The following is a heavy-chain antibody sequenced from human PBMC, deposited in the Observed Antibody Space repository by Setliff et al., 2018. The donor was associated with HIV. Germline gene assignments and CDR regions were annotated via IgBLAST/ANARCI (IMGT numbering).Heavy chain of an antibody. V-gene: IGHV4-39*07. Sequence: SETLSLTCTVSGGSIRTGAYYWGWIRQPPGKCLEWIGSIYYDGRTFYKPSLESSLTISVDTSKNQFSLRLNSVTAADTAVYFCARGGAVSADFDSWGQGTLVTVSS. CDR1: GGSIRTGAYY. D-gene: IGHD3-16*01. CDR3: ARGGAVSADFDS. J-gene: IGHJ4*02. CDR2: IYYDGRT.